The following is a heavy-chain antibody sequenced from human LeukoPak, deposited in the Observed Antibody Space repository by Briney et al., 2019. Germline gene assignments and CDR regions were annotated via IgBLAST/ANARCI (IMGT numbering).Heavy chain of an antibody. CDR1: GFTFSNYG. CDR3: ARGNQNLAATLDY. Sequence: GRSLRLSCAASGFTFSNYGMHWVRQAPGKGLEWVAVIWYDGSNEYYADSVKGRFTISRDNSKDTPYLQMSSLRAEDTAVYYCARGNQNLAATLDYWGQGTLVTVSS. CDR2: IWYDGSNE. J-gene: IGHJ4*02. D-gene: IGHD2-15*01. V-gene: IGHV3-33*01.